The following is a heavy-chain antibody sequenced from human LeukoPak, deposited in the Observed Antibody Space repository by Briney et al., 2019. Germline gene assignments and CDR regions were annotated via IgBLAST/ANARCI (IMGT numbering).Heavy chain of an antibody. CDR1: GFTFSGYW. V-gene: IGHV3-74*01. CDR2: VNSDGSST. Sequence: PGGSLRLSCAASGFTFSGYWMHWVRQAPGKGLVWVSRVNSDGSSTTYADSVKGRFTISRDNAKNTLYLQMKSLRAEDTAVYYCAREAISRRTPHWYFDLWGRGTLVTVSS. J-gene: IGHJ2*01. CDR3: AREAISRRTPHWYFDL. D-gene: IGHD1-14*01.